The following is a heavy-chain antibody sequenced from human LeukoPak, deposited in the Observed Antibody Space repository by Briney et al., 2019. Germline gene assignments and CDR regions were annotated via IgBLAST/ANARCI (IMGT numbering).Heavy chain of an antibody. CDR2: IRYDGSNK. CDR1: GFTFSSYG. Sequence: GGSLRLSCAASGFTFSSYGMHWVRQAPGKGLEWVAFIRYDGSNKYYADSVKGRFTISRDNSKNTLYLQMNSLRAEDTAVYYCAKDQVERRERYYYYGMGVWGQGTTVTVSS. J-gene: IGHJ6*02. D-gene: IGHD1-1*01. CDR3: AKDQVERRERYYYYGMGV. V-gene: IGHV3-30*02.